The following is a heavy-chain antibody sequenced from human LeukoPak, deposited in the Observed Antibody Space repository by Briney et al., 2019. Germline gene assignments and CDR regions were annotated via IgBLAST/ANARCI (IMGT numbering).Heavy chain of an antibody. J-gene: IGHJ4*02. D-gene: IGHD1-26*01. CDR3: ARVNSGNYYEFEY. V-gene: IGHV4-59*01. Sequence: PSETLSLTCTVSGGSISSSYWSWIRQPPGKGLEWLGYIYYSGSTNYNSSLTNRVTISVDTSKNQFSLRLNPVAAADTAVYYCARVNSGNYYEFEYWGQGTPVTVSS. CDR1: GGSISSSY. CDR2: IYYSGST.